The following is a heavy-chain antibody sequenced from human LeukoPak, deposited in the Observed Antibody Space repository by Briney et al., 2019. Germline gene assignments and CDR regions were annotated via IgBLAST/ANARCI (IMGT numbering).Heavy chain of an antibody. V-gene: IGHV4-30-4*08. J-gene: IGHJ4*02. CDR1: GGSISSGDYY. CDR2: IYYSGST. CDR3: ARLMITFGGVIAPFDY. D-gene: IGHD3-16*02. Sequence: PSETLSLTRTVSGGSISSGDYYWSWIRQPPGKGLEWIGYIYYSGSTYYNPSLKSRVTISVDTSKNQFSLKLSSVTAADTAVYYCARLMITFGGVIAPFDYWGQGTLVTVSS.